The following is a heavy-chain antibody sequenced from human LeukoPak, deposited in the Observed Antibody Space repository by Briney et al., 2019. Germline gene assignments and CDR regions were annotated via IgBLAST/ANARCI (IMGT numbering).Heavy chain of an antibody. V-gene: IGHV1-69*06. Sequence: SVKVSCKASGCTFSSYAISWVRQAPGQGLEWMGGIIPIFGTANYAQKFQGRVTITADKSTSTAYMELSSLRSEDTAVYYCARSGDSSSRGRGNWFDPWGQGTLVTVSS. CDR2: IIPIFGTA. J-gene: IGHJ5*02. CDR1: GCTFSSYA. D-gene: IGHD6-6*01. CDR3: ARSGDSSSRGRGNWFDP.